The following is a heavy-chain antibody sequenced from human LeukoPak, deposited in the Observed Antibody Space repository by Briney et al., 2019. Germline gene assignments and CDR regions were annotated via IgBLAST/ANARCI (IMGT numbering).Heavy chain of an antibody. Sequence: ASVKVSCKASGYTFTNYWIQWVRQAPGQGLEWMGLINPDGGSTAYAHRLQGRVIMTRDTSTSTAYMDLSSLRSEDTAVYYCARAPAGDIGGGSYSIDYWGQGTLVTVSS. V-gene: IGHV1-46*04. D-gene: IGHD1-26*01. CDR3: ARAPAGDIGGGSYSIDY. CDR1: GYTFTNYW. J-gene: IGHJ4*02. CDR2: INPDGGST.